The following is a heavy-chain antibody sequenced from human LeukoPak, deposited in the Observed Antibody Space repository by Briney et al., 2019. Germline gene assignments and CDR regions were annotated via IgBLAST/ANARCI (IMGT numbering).Heavy chain of an antibody. Sequence: ASVKVSCKASGYTFTSYYMHWVRQAPGQGLEWMGIINPSGGSTSYAQKFQGRVTMTRDTSTSTVYMELSGLRSEDTAVYYCARGDYCSGGSCYSQGGLYGMDVWGQGTTVTVSS. CDR2: INPSGGST. CDR1: GYTFTSYY. V-gene: IGHV1-46*01. D-gene: IGHD2-15*01. CDR3: ARGDYCSGGSCYSQGGLYGMDV. J-gene: IGHJ6*02.